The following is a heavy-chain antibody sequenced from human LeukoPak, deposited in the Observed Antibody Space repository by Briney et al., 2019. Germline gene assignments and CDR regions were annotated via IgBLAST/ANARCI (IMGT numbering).Heavy chain of an antibody. J-gene: IGHJ4*02. CDR2: VYYSGST. V-gene: IGHV4-59*01. CDR3: ARDGYSGSDAL. Sequence: PSETLSLTCTVSGDSISTYYWSWIRQPPGKGLEWIGYVYYSGSTNYNPSLKSRVTISVDTSQNQFYLKLSSVTAADTAVYYCARDGYSGSDALWGQGTLVTVSS. CDR1: GDSISTYY. D-gene: IGHD5-12*01.